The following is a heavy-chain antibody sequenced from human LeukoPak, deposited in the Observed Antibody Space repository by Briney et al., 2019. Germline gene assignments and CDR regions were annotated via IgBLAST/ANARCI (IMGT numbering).Heavy chain of an antibody. J-gene: IGHJ4*02. V-gene: IGHV3-49*04. D-gene: IGHD3-22*01. CDR2: IRSKAYRGTT. Sequence: GGSLRLSCTASGFTFGGYAMSWVRQAPGKGLEWVGFIRSKAYRGTTQYAASVKGRFTISRDDSKSITYLQTNSLETEDTAVYYCCSVRDSSAYYHSGVDYWGQGTLVTVSS. CDR1: GFTFGGYA. CDR3: CSVRDSSAYYHSGVDY.